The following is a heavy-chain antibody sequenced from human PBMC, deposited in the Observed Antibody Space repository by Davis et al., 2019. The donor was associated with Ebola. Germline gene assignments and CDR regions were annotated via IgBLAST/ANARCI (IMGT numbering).Heavy chain of an antibody. CDR1: GGTFGSYA. D-gene: IGHD2-8*01. V-gene: IGHV1-46*01. J-gene: IGHJ4*02. Sequence: ASVKVSCKASGGTFGSYAISWVRQAPGQGLEWMGIINPSGGSTSYAQKFQGRVTMTRDTSTSTVYMELSSLRSEDTAVYYCARGRRSDVYGGYSDYWGQGTLVTVSS. CDR2: INPSGGST. CDR3: ARGRRSDVYGGYSDY.